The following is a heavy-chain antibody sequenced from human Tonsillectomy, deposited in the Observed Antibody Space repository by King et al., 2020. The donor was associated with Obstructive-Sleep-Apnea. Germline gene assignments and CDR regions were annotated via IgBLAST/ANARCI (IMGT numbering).Heavy chain of an antibody. CDR2: IYTSGST. V-gene: IGHV4-4*07. D-gene: IGHD1-26*01. Sequence: VQLQESGPGLVKPSETLSLTCTVSGGSISSYYWSWIRQPAGKGLEWIGRIYTSGSTNYNPSLKSRVTMSVDTSKNQFSLKLSSVTAADTAVYYCARDGRAWELHYYFDYWGQGTLVTVSS. CDR3: ARDGRAWELHYYFDY. CDR1: GGSISSYY. J-gene: IGHJ4*02.